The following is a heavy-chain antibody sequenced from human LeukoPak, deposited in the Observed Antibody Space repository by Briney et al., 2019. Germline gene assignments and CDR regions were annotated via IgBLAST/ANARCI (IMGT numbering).Heavy chain of an antibody. CDR2: ISSNGGST. J-gene: IGHJ3*02. Sequence: GGSLRLSCAASGFTFSSYAMHWVRQAPGKGLEYVSAISSNGGSTYYANSVKGRFTISRDNSKNTLYLQMGSLRAEDMAVYYCARARAPVTRISSFDIWGRGTMVTVSS. V-gene: IGHV3-64*01. CDR1: GFTFSSYA. CDR3: ARARAPVTRISSFDI. D-gene: IGHD4-17*01.